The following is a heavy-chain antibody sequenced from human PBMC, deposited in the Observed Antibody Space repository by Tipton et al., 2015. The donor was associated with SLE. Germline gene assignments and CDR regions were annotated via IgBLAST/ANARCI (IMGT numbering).Heavy chain of an antibody. CDR2: TYYRSKWYY. Sequence: GLVKPSQTLSLTCAISGDSVSSNTVAWNWIRQSPSSGLEWLGRTYYRSKWYYDYALSLKSRITINPDPSKNQFSLQLNSMTSEDTAVYYCARGTFSAFDLWGQGILVTVSS. V-gene: IGHV6-1*01. CDR3: ARGTFSAFDL. J-gene: IGHJ3*01. D-gene: IGHD2/OR15-2a*01. CDR1: GDSVSSNTVA.